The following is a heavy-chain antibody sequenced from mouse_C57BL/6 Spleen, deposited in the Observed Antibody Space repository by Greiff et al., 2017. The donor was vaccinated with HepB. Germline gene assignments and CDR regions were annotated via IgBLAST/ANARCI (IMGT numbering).Heavy chain of an antibody. CDR3: ARSGYPRYYAMDY. V-gene: IGHV2-2*01. D-gene: IGHD2-2*01. CDR2: IWSGGST. J-gene: IGHJ4*01. Sequence: VKLMESGPGLVQPSQSLSITCTVSGFSLTSYGVHWVRQSPGKGLEWLGVIWSGGSTDYNAAFISRLSISKDNSKSQVFFKMNSLQADDTAIYYCARSGYPRYYAMDYWGQGTSVTVSS. CDR1: GFSLTSYG.